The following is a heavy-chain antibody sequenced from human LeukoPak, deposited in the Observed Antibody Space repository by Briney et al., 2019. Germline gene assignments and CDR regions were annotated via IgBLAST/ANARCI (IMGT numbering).Heavy chain of an antibody. D-gene: IGHD3-22*01. V-gene: IGHV3-30*02. CDR2: IRYDGSNK. Sequence: GGSLRLSCAASGFTFSRYAMHWARQAPGKGLEWVAFIRYDGSNKYYADSVKGRFTISRYNSKNTLYLQMNSLRAEDTAVYYCAKNSQDYYDSSGYSGGSVGYWGQGTLVTVSS. J-gene: IGHJ1*01. CDR1: GFTFSRYA. CDR3: AKNSQDYYDSSGYSGGSVGY.